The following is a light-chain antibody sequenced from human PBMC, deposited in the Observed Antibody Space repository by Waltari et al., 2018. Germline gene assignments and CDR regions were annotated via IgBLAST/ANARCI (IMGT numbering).Light chain of an antibody. V-gene: IGLV2-14*01. CDR3: SSYTSIIPPFL. CDR1: SRDLGGSSF. CDR2: DVS. Sequence: QSALTQPASVSGSPGQSITISCTRSSRDLGGSSFVSWYQQHPGKAPKLMIYDVSHRPSGVSNRFSGSKSGNTASLTISGLQPEDEADYYCSSYTSIIPPFLFGTGTKVTVL. J-gene: IGLJ1*01.